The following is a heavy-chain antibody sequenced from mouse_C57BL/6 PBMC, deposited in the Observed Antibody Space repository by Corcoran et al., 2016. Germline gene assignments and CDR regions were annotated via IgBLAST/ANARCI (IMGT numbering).Heavy chain of an antibody. CDR3: ARGVLRDY. CDR2: INPNHGGT. V-gene: IGHV1-26*01. CDR1: GYTFTDYY. D-gene: IGHD1-1*01. J-gene: IGHJ2*01. Sequence: EVQLQQSGPELVKPGASVKISCTASGYTFTDYYMNWVKQSHGKSLEWLGDINPNHGGTSSNQKFKGKATLPVDKSSSTDYMDLRSLTSEDSAVYYCARGVLRDYWGQGTTLTVSS.